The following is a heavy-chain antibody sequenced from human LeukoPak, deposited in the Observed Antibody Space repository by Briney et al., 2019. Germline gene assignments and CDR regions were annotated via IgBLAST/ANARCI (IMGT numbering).Heavy chain of an antibody. J-gene: IGHJ3*02. CDR3: ARDYQGIAVAGTSGAFDI. Sequence: ASVKVSCKASGYTFTGHYMHWVRQAPGQGLEWMGWINPNSGGTNYAQKFQGRVTMTRDTSISTAYMELSRLRSDDTAVYYCARDYQGIAVAGTSGAFDIWGQGTMVTVSS. D-gene: IGHD6-19*01. CDR1: GYTFTGHY. CDR2: INPNSGGT. V-gene: IGHV1-2*02.